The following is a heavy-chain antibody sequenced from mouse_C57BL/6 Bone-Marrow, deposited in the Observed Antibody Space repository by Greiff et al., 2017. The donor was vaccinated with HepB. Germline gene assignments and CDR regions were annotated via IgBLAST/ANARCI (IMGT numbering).Heavy chain of an antibody. D-gene: IGHD4-1*01. J-gene: IGHJ2*01. V-gene: IGHV3-6*01. Sequence: EVKLMESGPGLVKPSQSLSLTCSVTGYSITSGYYWNWIRQFPGNKLEWMGYISYDGSNNYNPSLKNRISITRDTSKNQFFLKLNSVTTEDTATYYCARRANWGDYWGQGTTLTVSS. CDR1: GYSITSGYY. CDR2: ISYDGSN. CDR3: ARRANWGDY.